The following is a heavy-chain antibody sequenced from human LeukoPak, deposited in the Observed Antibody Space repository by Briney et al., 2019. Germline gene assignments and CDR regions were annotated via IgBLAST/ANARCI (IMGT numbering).Heavy chain of an antibody. V-gene: IGHV1-69*13. CDR3: ARANTYGDYYFDY. CDR2: IIPISGTA. D-gene: IGHD4-17*01. J-gene: IGHJ4*02. Sequence: SVMVSCKASGGTFSSYAISWVRQAPGQGLEWMGGIIPISGTANYAQKFQGRVTITADESTSTAYMELSSLRSEDTAVYYCARANTYGDYYFDYWGQGTLVTVSS. CDR1: GGTFSSYA.